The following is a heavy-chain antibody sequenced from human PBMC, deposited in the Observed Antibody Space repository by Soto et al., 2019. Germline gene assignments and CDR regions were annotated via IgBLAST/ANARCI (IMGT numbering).Heavy chain of an antibody. D-gene: IGHD6-19*01. CDR2: IYSGGST. J-gene: IGHJ4*02. Sequence: GGSLRLSCAASGFTVSSNYMSWVRQAPGKGLEWVSVIYSGGSTYYADSVKGRFTISRDNSENTLYLQMNSLRAEDTAVYYCARGQGIAVAGPDYWGQGTLVTVSS. V-gene: IGHV3-66*01. CDR1: GFTVSSNY. CDR3: ARGQGIAVAGPDY.